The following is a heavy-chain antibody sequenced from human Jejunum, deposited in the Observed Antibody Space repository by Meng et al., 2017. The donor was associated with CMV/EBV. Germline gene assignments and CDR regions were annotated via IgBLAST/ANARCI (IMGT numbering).Heavy chain of an antibody. J-gene: IGHJ6*02. D-gene: IGHD3-10*01. CDR2: LIPMSGTP. CDR1: FSSYA. V-gene: IGHV1-69*05. Sequence: FSSYAIRCVRQAPGQGLEWMGWLIPMSGTPKYAQKFLGSVTITTDESPSTAYMEVRSLRSEDSAMYYCVRAVRGPGTYHYSGLDVWGQGTTVTVSS. CDR3: VRAVRGPGTYHYSGLDV.